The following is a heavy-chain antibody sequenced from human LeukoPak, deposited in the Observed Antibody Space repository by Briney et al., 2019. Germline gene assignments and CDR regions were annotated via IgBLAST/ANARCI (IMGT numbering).Heavy chain of an antibody. J-gene: IGHJ4*02. V-gene: IGHV4-34*01. CDR2: INHSGST. CDR1: GGSFSGYY. CDR3: ARRSLDACPY. Sequence: SETLSLTCAVYGGSFSGYYWSWIRQPPGKGLEWIGEINHSGSTNYNPSLKSRVTISVDTSKNQFSLKLSSVTAADTAVYYCARRSLDACPYWGQGTLATVSS. D-gene: IGHD3-9*01.